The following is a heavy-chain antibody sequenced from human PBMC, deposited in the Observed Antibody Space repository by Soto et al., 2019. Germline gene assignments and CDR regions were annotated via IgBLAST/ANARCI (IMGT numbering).Heavy chain of an antibody. Sequence: QVQLQESGPRLVKPSETLSLTCTVSGDSISSYYWTWIRQPPGKGLEYIGYIYYSGRTYYNPSLKSRVTISVDTSKNQFSLKLSSVTAADTAVYYCARGHLGITTTGTWHDFDYWGQGTLVTVSS. CDR3: ARGHLGITTTGTWHDFDY. CDR2: IYYSGRT. CDR1: GDSISSYY. V-gene: IGHV4-59*01. D-gene: IGHD3-9*01. J-gene: IGHJ4*02.